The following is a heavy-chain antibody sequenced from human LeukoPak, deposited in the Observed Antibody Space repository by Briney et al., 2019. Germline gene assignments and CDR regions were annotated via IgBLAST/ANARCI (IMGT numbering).Heavy chain of an antibody. CDR2: ISAYNGNT. J-gene: IGHJ4*02. CDR3: ARDSDYHYDSSGPLE. Sequence: ASVKVSCKASGYTFTSYGISWVRQAPGQGLEWMGWISAYNGNTNYAQKLQGRVTMTTDTSTSTAYMELRSLRSDDTAVYYCARDSDYHYDSSGPLEWGQGTLVTVSS. CDR1: GYTFTSYG. V-gene: IGHV1-18*01. D-gene: IGHD3-22*01.